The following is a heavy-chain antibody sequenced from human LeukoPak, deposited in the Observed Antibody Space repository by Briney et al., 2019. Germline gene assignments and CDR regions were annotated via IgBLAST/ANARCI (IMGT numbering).Heavy chain of an antibody. CDR2: INPNSGGT. J-gene: IGHJ3*02. CDR3: ARSGSYQFDAFDI. Sequence: ASVKVSCKASGYTFTGYYMHWVRQAPGQGLEWMGWINPNSGGTNYAQKFQGWVTMTRDTSISTAYMELSRLRSDDTAVYYCARSGSYQFDAFDIWGRGTMVTVSS. D-gene: IGHD1-26*01. V-gene: IGHV1-2*04. CDR1: GYTFTGYY.